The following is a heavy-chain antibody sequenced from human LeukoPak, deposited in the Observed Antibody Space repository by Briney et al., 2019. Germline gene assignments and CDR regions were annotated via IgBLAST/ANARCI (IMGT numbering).Heavy chain of an antibody. CDR3: ARVYDFWSGDNWFDP. CDR2: ISTYNGNT. D-gene: IGHD3-3*01. J-gene: IGHJ5*02. V-gene: IGHV1-18*01. Sequence: ASVEVSCKASGYTFTSYGISWVRQAPGQGLEWMGWISTYNGNTNYAQKLQGRVTMTTDTSTSTAYMELRSLRSDDTAVYYCARVYDFWSGDNWFDPWGQGTLVTVSS. CDR1: GYTFTSYG.